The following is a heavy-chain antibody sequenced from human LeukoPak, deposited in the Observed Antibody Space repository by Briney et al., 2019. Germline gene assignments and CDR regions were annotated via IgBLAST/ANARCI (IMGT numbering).Heavy chain of an antibody. D-gene: IGHD3-3*01. CDR2: ISGSGGST. V-gene: IGHV3-23*01. CDR1: GFTFSSYA. Sequence: GGSLRLSCAASGFTFSSYAMSWVRQAPGKGLEWVSAISGSGGSTYYADSVKGRFTISRDNSKNTPYLQMNSLRAEDTAVYYCAKPHNLFGVVIIGFDYWGQGTLVTVSS. J-gene: IGHJ4*02. CDR3: AKPHNLFGVVIIGFDY.